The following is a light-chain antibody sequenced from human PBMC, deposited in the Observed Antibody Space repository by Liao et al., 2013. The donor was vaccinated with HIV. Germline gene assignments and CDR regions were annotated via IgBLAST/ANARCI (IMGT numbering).Light chain of an antibody. CDR2: QDS. Sequence: SYELTQPPSVSVSPGQTASITCSGDKLGDKYACWFQQKPGQSPVLFIYQDSKRPSGIPERFSGSNSGNTATLTISGVEAGDEADYYCQVWDNSRDHYVFGSGTKVTVL. V-gene: IGLV3-1*01. J-gene: IGLJ1*01. CDR1: KLGDKY. CDR3: QVWDNSRDHYV.